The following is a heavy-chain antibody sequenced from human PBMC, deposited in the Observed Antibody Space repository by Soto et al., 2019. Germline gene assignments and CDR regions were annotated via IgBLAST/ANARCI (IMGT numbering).Heavy chain of an antibody. CDR1: GGSLNNYN. D-gene: IGHD2-2*01. Sequence: SETLSLTCTVSGGSLNNYNWNWNRQSAGTGLEWIGRIYSSGKTYYNPSLKSRVTLSLDMLNNQISLKVTSVTAADTAMYYCARERTYQMFGDDALDFWGLGTMVTVSS. V-gene: IGHV4-4*07. J-gene: IGHJ3*01. CDR2: IYSSGKT. CDR3: ARERTYQMFGDDALDF.